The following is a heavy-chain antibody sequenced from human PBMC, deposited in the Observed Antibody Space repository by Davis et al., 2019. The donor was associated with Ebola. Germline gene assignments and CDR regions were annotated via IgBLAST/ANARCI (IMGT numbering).Heavy chain of an antibody. CDR2: ISTYNDNT. Sequence: GESLKVSCKASGYTFPNYGVGWVRQVPGQGFEWIGWISTYNDNTVYAQKFQDRVTMTTDTSTNTAYMDLRSLRSDDTAVYYCARGYSSARYYFDFWGQGTLVTVSS. D-gene: IGHD6-19*01. J-gene: IGHJ4*02. V-gene: IGHV1-18*01. CDR1: GYTFPNYG. CDR3: ARGYSSARYYFDF.